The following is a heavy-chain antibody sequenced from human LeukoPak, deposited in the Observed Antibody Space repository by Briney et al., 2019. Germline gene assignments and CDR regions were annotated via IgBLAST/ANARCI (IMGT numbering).Heavy chain of an antibody. D-gene: IGHD6-13*01. CDR2: ISGSGGST. CDR3: AKVDGVRAAPGRGRVDS. Sequence: PGGSLRLSCAASGFTFSSYAMSWVRQAPGKGLEWVSAISGSGGSTYYADSVKGRFTISRDNSKNTLYPQMNSLRAEDTAVYYCAKVDGVRAAPGRGRVDSWGQGTLVTVSS. J-gene: IGHJ4*02. V-gene: IGHV3-23*01. CDR1: GFTFSSYA.